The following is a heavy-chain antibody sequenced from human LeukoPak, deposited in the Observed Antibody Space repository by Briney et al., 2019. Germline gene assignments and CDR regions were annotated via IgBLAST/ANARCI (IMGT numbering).Heavy chain of an antibody. J-gene: IGHJ4*02. Sequence: ASETLSLTCTVSGGSISSSTYYWGWIRQPPGKGLEWIGSIFYSGTTNYNPSLKSRVTISIDTSKNQFSLKLSSVTAADTAVYYCARAFNIRFLEWLPYFDNWGQGTLVTVSS. V-gene: IGHV4-39*01. CDR3: ARAFNIRFLEWLPYFDN. CDR1: GGSISSSTYY. CDR2: IFYSGTT. D-gene: IGHD3-3*01.